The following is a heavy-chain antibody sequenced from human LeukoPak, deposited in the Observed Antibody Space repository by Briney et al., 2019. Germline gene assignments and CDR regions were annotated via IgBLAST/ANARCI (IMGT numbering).Heavy chain of an antibody. D-gene: IGHD6-13*01. J-gene: IGHJ4*02. CDR2: ISSSGSTI. CDR3: AKIAAAGKFSGY. Sequence: GGSLRLSCAASGFTFSSYEMNWVRQAPGKGLEWVSDISSSGSTIDYADSVKGRFTISRDNAKNTLYLQMNSLRAEDTAVYYCAKIAAAGKFSGYWGQGTLVTVSS. CDR1: GFTFSSYE. V-gene: IGHV3-48*03.